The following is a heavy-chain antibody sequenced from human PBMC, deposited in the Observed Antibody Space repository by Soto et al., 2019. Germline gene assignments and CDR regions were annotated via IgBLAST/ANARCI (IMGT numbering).Heavy chain of an antibody. J-gene: IGHJ4*02. CDR3: ARAVGPFAC. D-gene: IGHD1-26*01. CDR2: IWYDGSHK. Sequence: QVQLVESGGGVVQPGRSLRLSCAASGFTFSTYGMHWVRQAPGTGLEWVAVIWYDGSHKDYADSVKGRFTISRDNSKNTLYLQMNSLRVEDTGVYYCARAVGPFACWGQGTLVAVSS. V-gene: IGHV3-33*01. CDR1: GFTFSTYG.